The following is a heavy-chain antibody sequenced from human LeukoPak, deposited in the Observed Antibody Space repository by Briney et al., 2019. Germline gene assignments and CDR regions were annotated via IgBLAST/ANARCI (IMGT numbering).Heavy chain of an antibody. CDR3: ARSRNSGWLFLGLYEGGDNWFDP. CDR2: TYYRSKWYN. Sequence: SQTLSLTCAISGDSVSSNSAAWNWIRQSPSRGLEWLGRTYYRSKWYNDYAVSVKSRITINPDTSKNQFSLQLNSVTPEDTAVYYCARSRNSGWLFLGLYEGGDNWFDPWGQGTLVTVSS. D-gene: IGHD6-19*01. J-gene: IGHJ5*02. V-gene: IGHV6-1*01. CDR1: GDSVSSNSAA.